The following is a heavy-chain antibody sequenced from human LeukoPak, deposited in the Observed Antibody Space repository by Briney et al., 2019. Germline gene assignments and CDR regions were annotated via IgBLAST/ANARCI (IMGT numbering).Heavy chain of an antibody. CDR1: GFTFSRYW. V-gene: IGHV3-7*01. J-gene: IGHJ4*02. CDR2: IKQDGSEK. CDR3: ARDHYDSSGYFGVIPNYFDY. Sequence: GGSLRLSCAASGFTFSRYWMSWVRQAPGKGLEWVANIKQDGSEKYYVDSVKGRFTISRDNAKNSLYLQMSSLRAEDTAVYYCARDHYDSSGYFGVIPNYFDYWGQGTLVTVSS. D-gene: IGHD3-22*01.